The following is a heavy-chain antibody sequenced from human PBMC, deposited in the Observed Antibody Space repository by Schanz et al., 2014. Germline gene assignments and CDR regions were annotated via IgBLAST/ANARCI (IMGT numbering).Heavy chain of an antibody. Sequence: QVQLVESGGGVVQPGRSLRLSCATSGFIFRSFGIHWVRQAPGKGLEWVAVIWSDGTNEYYADSVKGRFTISGDSSKYTVYLQMNSLRAEDTAVYYCAKDGPGGSGSYSADGGMDVWGQGTTVTVSS. J-gene: IGHJ6*02. D-gene: IGHD3-10*01. CDR2: IWSDGTNE. CDR3: AKDGPGGSGSYSADGGMDV. CDR1: GFIFRSFG. V-gene: IGHV3-33*06.